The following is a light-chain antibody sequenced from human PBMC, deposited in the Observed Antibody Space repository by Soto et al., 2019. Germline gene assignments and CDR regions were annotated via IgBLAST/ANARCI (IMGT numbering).Light chain of an antibody. CDR1: QSVSSSY. V-gene: IGKV3-20*01. CDR3: QQYGHSLSLT. J-gene: IGKJ5*01. CDR2: GTS. Sequence: EIVLTQSPGTLSLSPGERATLSCRASQSVSSSYLAWYQQKPGQAPRLLIYGTSNRATGIPDRFSGSGSGTDFSLTISRLEPEDFALYYCQQYGHSLSLTFGQGTRLENK.